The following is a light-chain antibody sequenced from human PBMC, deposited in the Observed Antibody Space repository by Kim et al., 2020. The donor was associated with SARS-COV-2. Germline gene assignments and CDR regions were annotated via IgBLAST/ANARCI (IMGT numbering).Light chain of an antibody. Sequence: VGVRVTITSRASENIERWLAGYQQKPGEAAKLLIYYVSSLESRVPSRFSGSGSGTEFTLTISSLQPDDFATYFCQQYLSSAPSVSFGAGTKVDIK. V-gene: IGKV1-5*01. CDR1: ENIERW. CDR3: QQYLSSAPSVS. J-gene: IGKJ4*02. CDR2: YVS.